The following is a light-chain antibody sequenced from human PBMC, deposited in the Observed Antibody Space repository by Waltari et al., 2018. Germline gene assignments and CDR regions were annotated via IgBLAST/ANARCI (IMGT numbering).Light chain of an antibody. V-gene: IGKV3-20*01. CDR3: QHYLKLPVT. J-gene: IGKJ1*01. Sequence: EIVLTQSPGTLSLSLGERATVSCRASQPVSRSLAWYQQKPGQAPRLLIYGASTRATGIPDRFSGSGSGTDFSLTISRLEPDDFAVYYCQHYLKLPVTFGQGTTVEI. CDR1: QPVSRS. CDR2: GAS.